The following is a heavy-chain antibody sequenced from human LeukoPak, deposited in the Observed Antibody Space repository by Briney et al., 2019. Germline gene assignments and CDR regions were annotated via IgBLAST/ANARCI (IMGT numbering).Heavy chain of an antibody. Sequence: PGGSLRLSCAASGFTFSSYSMNWVRQAPGKGLEWVSSISSSSSYIYYADSVKGRFTISRDNAKNSLYLQMSSLTAEDTAVYYCAKDNVKVTTIRRVPHYMDVWGKGATVTISS. V-gene: IGHV3-21*01. CDR3: AKDNVKVTTIRRVPHYMDV. CDR2: ISSSSSYI. J-gene: IGHJ6*03. CDR1: GFTFSSYS. D-gene: IGHD5-12*01.